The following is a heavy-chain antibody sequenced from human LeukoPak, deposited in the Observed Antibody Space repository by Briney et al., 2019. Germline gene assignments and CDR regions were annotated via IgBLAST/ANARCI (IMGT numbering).Heavy chain of an antibody. J-gene: IGHJ4*02. V-gene: IGHV1-58*02. Sequence: SVKVSCKASGFTFTSSAMQWVRQARGQRLEWIGWIVVGSGNINYAQKFQERVTITRDMSTSTAYMELSSLRSEDTAVYYCAAGAYYDFWSGSSSIDFDYWGQGTLVTVSS. CDR3: AAGAYYDFWSGSSSIDFDY. D-gene: IGHD3-3*01. CDR2: IVVGSGNI. CDR1: GFTFTSSA.